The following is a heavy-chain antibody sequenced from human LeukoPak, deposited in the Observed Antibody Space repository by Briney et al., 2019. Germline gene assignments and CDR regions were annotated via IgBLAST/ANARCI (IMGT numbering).Heavy chain of an antibody. CDR3: ARDLKDIVVVPAAPWSYYYYMDV. CDR2: IYTSGST. D-gene: IGHD2-2*01. Sequence: PSETLSLTCTVSGGSISSYYWSWIRQPAGKGLEWIGRIYTSGSTNYNPSLKSRVTMSVDTSKNQFSLKLSSVTAADTAVYYCARDLKDIVVVPAAPWSYYYYMDVWGKGTTVTVSS. V-gene: IGHV4-4*07. CDR1: GGSISSYY. J-gene: IGHJ6*03.